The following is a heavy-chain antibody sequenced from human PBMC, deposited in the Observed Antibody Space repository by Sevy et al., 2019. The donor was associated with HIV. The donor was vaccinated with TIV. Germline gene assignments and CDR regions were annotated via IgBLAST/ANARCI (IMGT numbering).Heavy chain of an antibody. CDR1: GFTFSSYW. CDR3: ARGRLHCSSTSCYEYYFDY. CDR2: IKQDGSEK. Sequence: GGCLRLSCAASGFTFSSYWMSWVRQAPGKGLEWVANIKQDGSEKYYVDSVKGRFTSSRDNAKNSLYLQMNSLRAEDTAVYYCARGRLHCSSTSCYEYYFDYWGQGTLVTVSS. J-gene: IGHJ4*02. V-gene: IGHV3-7*04. D-gene: IGHD2-2*01.